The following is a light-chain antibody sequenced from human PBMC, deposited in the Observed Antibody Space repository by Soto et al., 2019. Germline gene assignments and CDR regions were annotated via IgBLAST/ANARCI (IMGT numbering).Light chain of an antibody. J-gene: IGKJ1*01. CDR1: QSILHSPNNKVA. CDR3: QQFSTTTT. Sequence: DIVMTQSPDSLAVSLGERATINCKSSQSILHSPNNKVALTWYQQKPGQPPKLLLNWASTRESGVPDRFSGAESGTDFAFTITSRQAEEVDVYYCQQFSTTTTFGQGTRVE. CDR2: WAS. V-gene: IGKV4-1*01.